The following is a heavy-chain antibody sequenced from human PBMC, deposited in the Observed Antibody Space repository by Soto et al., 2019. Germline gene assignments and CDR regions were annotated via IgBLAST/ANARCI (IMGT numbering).Heavy chain of an antibody. Sequence: SETLSLACAVYGGSFSGYYWSWIRQPPGKGLEWIGEINHSGSTNYNPSLKSRVTISVDTSKNQFSLKLSSVTAADTAVYYCARIVHYYDSSGYYYHSYYFDYWGQGTLVAVSS. D-gene: IGHD3-22*01. J-gene: IGHJ4*02. CDR2: INHSGST. CDR3: ARIVHYYDSSGYYYHSYYFDY. CDR1: GGSFSGYY. V-gene: IGHV4-34*01.